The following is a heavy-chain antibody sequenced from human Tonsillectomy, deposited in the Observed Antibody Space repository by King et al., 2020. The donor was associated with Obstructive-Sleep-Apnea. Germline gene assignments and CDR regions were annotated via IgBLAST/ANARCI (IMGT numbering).Heavy chain of an antibody. Sequence: VQLVESGGGLVKPGGSLRLSCAASGFTFSSYSMNWVRQAPGKGLEWVSSISSSSSFIYYAASVKGRFTISRDNANNSLYLQMNSLRAEDTAVYYCARDRQLWSLDAFDIWGQGTMVTVSS. CDR1: GFTFSSYS. J-gene: IGHJ3*02. CDR3: ARDRQLWSLDAFDI. D-gene: IGHD5-18*01. V-gene: IGHV3-21*01. CDR2: ISSSSSFI.